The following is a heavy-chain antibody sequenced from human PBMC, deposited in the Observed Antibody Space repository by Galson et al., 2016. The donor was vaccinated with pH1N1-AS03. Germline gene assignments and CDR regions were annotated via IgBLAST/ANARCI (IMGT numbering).Heavy chain of an antibody. CDR2: IDASGST. CDR3: ARYYFEFLLEVVAVTGTEMGAFDI. Sequence: TLSLTCTVSGVSTSSGNSYWTWIRQAAGQGLEWIGRIDASGSTNYNPSLKTRVTISLDTSSNEFSLNLRSVTAADTAVYYFARYYFEFLLEVVAVTGTEMGAFDIWGQGTVVTVSS. D-gene: IGHD6-19*01. CDR1: GVSTSSGNSY. J-gene: IGHJ3*02. V-gene: IGHV4-61*02.